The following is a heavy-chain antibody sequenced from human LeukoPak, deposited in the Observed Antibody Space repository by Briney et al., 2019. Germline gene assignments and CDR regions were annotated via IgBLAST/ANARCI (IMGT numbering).Heavy chain of an antibody. J-gene: IGHJ4*02. CDR2: ISGSGGST. V-gene: IGHV3-23*01. Sequence: GRSLRLSCAASGFTFSSYAMSWVRQAPGKGLEWVSTISGSGGSTYYADSVKGRFTISRDNSKNTLYLQMNSLRAEDTAVYYCARPGGCSGDSCYFDYWAQGTLVTVSS. CDR1: GFTFSSYA. D-gene: IGHD2-15*01. CDR3: ARPGGCSGDSCYFDY.